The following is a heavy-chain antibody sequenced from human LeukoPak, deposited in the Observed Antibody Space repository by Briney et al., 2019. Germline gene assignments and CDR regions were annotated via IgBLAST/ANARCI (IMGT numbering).Heavy chain of an antibody. J-gene: IGHJ1*01. CDR1: GFTFDDYA. D-gene: IGHD6-19*01. CDR2: ISWNSGSI. V-gene: IGHV3-9*01. Sequence: GGSLRLSCVASGFTFDDYAMHWVRQVPGKGLEWVSGISWNSGSIDYADSVKGRFTISRDNAKNSLYLQMNSLRAEDTALYYCAKGPSGIAVYGSPKYFQHWGQGTLVTVSS. CDR3: AKGPSGIAVYGSPKYFQH.